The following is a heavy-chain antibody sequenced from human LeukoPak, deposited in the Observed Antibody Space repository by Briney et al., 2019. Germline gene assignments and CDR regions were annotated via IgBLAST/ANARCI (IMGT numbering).Heavy chain of an antibody. CDR3: ARGFSGIAFDF. Sequence: PGGSLRLSCAASGFTFSSHWVHRVRQAPGKGLVWVSRINSDGSNTNYADSVKGRFTISRDNAKNTLSLQMNSLRAEDTAIYYCARGFSGIAFDFWGQGTMVTVSS. CDR2: INSDGSNT. J-gene: IGHJ3*01. V-gene: IGHV3-74*01. CDR1: GFTFSSHW. D-gene: IGHD6-25*01.